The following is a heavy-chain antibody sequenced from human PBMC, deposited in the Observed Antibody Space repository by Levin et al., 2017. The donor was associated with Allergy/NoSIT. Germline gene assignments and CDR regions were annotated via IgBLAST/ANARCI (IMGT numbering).Heavy chain of an antibody. CDR3: ARHYGDYPRYFDY. CDR1: GGFISSSSYY. J-gene: IGHJ4*02. D-gene: IGHD4-17*01. V-gene: IGHV4-39*01. Sequence: RASETLSLTCTVSGGFISSSSYYWGWIRQPPGKGLEWIGSIFHSGNTYYNPSLKSRVTISVDMSKNQFSLKLNSVTAADTAVYYCARHYGDYPRYFDYWGQGTLVTVSS. CDR2: IFHSGNT.